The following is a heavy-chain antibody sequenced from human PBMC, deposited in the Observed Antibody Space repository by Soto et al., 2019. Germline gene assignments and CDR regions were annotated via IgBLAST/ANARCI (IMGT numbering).Heavy chain of an antibody. CDR2: IYDTGRV. J-gene: IGHJ5*02. D-gene: IGHD3-10*01. CDR1: GGSISSFY. Sequence: QVQLQESGPGLVKPSETLSLTCIVSGGSISSFYWSWIRQPAGKGLEWIGRIYDTGRVTYNPSLKSRITMSLDTSKNQFSLRLNSVTAADTAIYFCARDKITLIRGAFTWFDPWGQGMQVTVSS. V-gene: IGHV4-4*07. CDR3: ARDKITLIRGAFTWFDP.